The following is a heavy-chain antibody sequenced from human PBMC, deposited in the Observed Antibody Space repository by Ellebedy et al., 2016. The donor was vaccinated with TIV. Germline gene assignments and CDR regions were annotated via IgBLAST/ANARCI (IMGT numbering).Heavy chain of an antibody. Sequence: ASVKVSCKASGYTFTSYDINWVRQAPGQGLEWMGIINPSGGSTSYAQKLQGRVTMTRDTSTSTVYMELSSLRSEDTAVYYCARSGDTSMAFTPSLDYWGLGTTVTVSS. CDR3: ARSGDTSMAFTPSLDY. J-gene: IGHJ4*03. V-gene: IGHV1-46*04. CDR1: GYTFTSYD. D-gene: IGHD5-18*01. CDR2: INPSGGST.